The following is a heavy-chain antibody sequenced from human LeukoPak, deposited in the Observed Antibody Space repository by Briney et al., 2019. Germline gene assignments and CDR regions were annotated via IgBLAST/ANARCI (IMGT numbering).Heavy chain of an antibody. V-gene: IGHV1-18*01. CDR1: GYTCASDG. CDR3: ARPGSGSDQNRARNDAFDI. CDR2: SSSYKGNT. Sequence: GASVKVSCKASGYTCASDGISWARQAAGQGLEWLGWSSSYKGNTNYAQKLQGRVTMTTDTSTSTAYMELSSLRSEDTAVYYCARPGSGSDQNRARNDAFDIWGQGTMVTVSS. J-gene: IGHJ3*02. D-gene: IGHD3-10*01.